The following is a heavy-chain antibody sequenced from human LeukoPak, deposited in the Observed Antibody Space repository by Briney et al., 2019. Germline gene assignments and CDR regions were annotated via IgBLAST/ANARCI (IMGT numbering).Heavy chain of an antibody. D-gene: IGHD1-1*01. V-gene: IGHV3-23*01. J-gene: IGHJ4*02. CDR2: ISGSGGST. CDR1: GFTFSSYA. CDR3: ASEGTSGTTWGPDY. Sequence: GGSLRLSCAASGFTFSSYAMSWVRQAPGKGLEWVSAISGSGGSTYYADSVKGRFTISRDNAKNTLYLQMNSLRAEDTAVYYCASEGTSGTTWGPDYWGQGTLVTVSS.